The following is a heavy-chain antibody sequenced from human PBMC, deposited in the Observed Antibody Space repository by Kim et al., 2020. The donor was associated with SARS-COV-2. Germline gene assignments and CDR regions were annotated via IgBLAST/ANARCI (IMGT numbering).Heavy chain of an antibody. D-gene: IGHD2-15*01. Sequence: SETLSLTCTVSGGSISSSSYYWGWIRQPPGKGLEWIGSIYYSGSTYYNPSLKSRVTISVDTSKNQFSLKLSSVTAADTAVYYCARHGVVVVAAIFVLPDAIDYWGQGTLVTVSS. CDR1: GGSISSSSYY. CDR2: IYYSGST. V-gene: IGHV4-39*01. J-gene: IGHJ4*02. CDR3: ARHGVVVVAAIFVLPDAIDY.